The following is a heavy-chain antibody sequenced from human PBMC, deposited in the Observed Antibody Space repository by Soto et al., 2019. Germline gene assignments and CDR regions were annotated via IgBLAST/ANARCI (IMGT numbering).Heavy chain of an antibody. CDR1: GFSLSTSGVG. J-gene: IGHJ4*02. CDR3: ARTCVNGGSRGPVDY. D-gene: IGHD7-27*01. V-gene: IGHV2-5*02. CDR2: LYWDDAK. Sequence: QITLKESGPTLVKPTQTLTLTCTFSGFSLSTSGVGVGWIRQPPGKALEWLAFLYWDDAKRYSPSLKSRLTIPEYATKTLVLLMMTTLDPVDTATYYCARTCVNGGSRGPVDYWGQGTLVTVAS.